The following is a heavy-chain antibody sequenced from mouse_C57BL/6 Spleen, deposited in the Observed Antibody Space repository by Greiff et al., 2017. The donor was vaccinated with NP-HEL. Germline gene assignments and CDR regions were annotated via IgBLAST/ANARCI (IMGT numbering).Heavy chain of an antibody. J-gene: IGHJ4*01. CDR3: AKWGYDALYAMDY. CDR2: IWRGGST. V-gene: IGHV2-5*01. CDR1: GFSLTSYG. Sequence: QVQLQQSGPGLVQPSQSLSITCTVSGFSLTSYGVHWVRQSPGKGLEWLGVIWRGGSTDYNAAFMSRLSITKDNSKSQVFFKMNSLQADDTAIYYCAKWGYDALYAMDYWGQGTSVTVSS. D-gene: IGHD2-2*01.